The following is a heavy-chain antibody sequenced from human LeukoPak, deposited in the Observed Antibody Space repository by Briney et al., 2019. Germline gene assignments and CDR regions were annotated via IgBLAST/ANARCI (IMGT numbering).Heavy chain of an antibody. CDR1: GFTFSSNA. CDR3: AKDGVRGSSIPAAFDY. V-gene: IGHV3-23*01. J-gene: IGHJ4*02. D-gene: IGHD1-26*01. CDR2: ISGSGGST. Sequence: GGSLRLSCVVSGFTFSSNAMSWVRQAPGKGLEWVSGISGSGGSTHYADSVKGRFTISRDNSKNTLYLQMNSLRAEDTAVYYCAKDGVRGSSIPAAFDYWGQGTLVTVSS.